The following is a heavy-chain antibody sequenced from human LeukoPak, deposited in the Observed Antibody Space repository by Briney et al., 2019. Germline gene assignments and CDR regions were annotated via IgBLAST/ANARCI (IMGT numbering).Heavy chain of an antibody. V-gene: IGHV3-33*01. CDR2: IWYDGSNK. J-gene: IGHJ4*02. CDR1: GFTFSSYG. Sequence: PGGSLRLTCAASGFTFSSYGMHWVRQAPGKGLEWVAVIWYDGSNKYYADSVKGRFTISRDNSKNTLYLQMNSLRAEDTAVYYCARDSGQQLIHYYWGQGTLVTVSS. CDR3: ARDSGQQLIHYY. D-gene: IGHD6-13*01.